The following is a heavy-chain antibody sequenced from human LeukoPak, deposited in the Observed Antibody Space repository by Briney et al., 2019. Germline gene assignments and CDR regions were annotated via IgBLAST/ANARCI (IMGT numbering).Heavy chain of an antibody. J-gene: IGHJ4*02. CDR1: GYTFKNYG. Sequence: ASVKVSCKASGYTFKNYGINWVRQAPGQGLEWMGIINPSGGSTSYAQKFQGRVTMTRDMSTSTVYMELSSLRSEDTAVYYCARRFVDRIDYWGQGTLVTVSS. CDR3: ARRFVDRIDY. V-gene: IGHV1-46*02. CDR2: INPSGGST. D-gene: IGHD3-10*01.